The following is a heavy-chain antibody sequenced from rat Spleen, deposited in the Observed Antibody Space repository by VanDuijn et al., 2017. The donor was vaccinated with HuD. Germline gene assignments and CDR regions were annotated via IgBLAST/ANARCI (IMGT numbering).Heavy chain of an antibody. CDR1: GFTFNYYW. J-gene: IGHJ3*01. CDR2: ITNASGRT. V-gene: IGHV5-31*01. CDR3: TTYSDYATSPFAF. Sequence: EVQLVESGGGLVHPGRSLKLSCVTSGFTFNYYWMTWIRQAPKKGLEWVASITNASGRTYYPDSVKGRFTISRDTAKSTLYLQMGSLRSEDTATYYCTTYSDYATSPFAFWGRGALVTVSS. D-gene: IGHD1-6*01.